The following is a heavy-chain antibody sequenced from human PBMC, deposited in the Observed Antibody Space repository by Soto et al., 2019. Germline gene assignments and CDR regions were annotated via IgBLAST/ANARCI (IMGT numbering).Heavy chain of an antibody. CDR1: KFTFSNYW. J-gene: IGHJ4*02. CDR3: ARVYFKGDY. V-gene: IGHV3-7*01. CDR2: IKEDGSEK. D-gene: IGHD3-10*01. Sequence: EVQLVESGGGLVQPGGSLRLSCVASKFTFSNYWMTWVRQAPGKGLEWVANIKEDGSEKYYVDSVKGRFTISRDNAKNSLYLQMNSLRAEDWAVYYCARVYFKGDYGGQGTLVTVSS.